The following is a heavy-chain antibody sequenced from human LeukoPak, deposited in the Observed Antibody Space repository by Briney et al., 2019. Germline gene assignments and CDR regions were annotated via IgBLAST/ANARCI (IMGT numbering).Heavy chain of an antibody. CDR3: VRGCGRASCPYFFDS. CDR2: IRQDGSEK. V-gene: IGHV3-7*01. Sequence: GGSLRLSRAASGFTFSTYWMSWVRQAPGKGLEWMATIRQDGSEKHYVDSVKGRFPISRDNAKNSLYLQMNSLTVEDTAVYYWVRGCGRASCPYFFDSWGKGTLVTVS. CDR1: GFTFSTYW. J-gene: IGHJ4*02. D-gene: IGHD2-2*01.